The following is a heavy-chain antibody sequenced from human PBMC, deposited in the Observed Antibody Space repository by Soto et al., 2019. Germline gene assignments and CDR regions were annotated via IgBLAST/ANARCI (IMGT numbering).Heavy chain of an antibody. V-gene: IGHV1-2*04. J-gene: IGHJ4*02. CDR2: INPNSGGT. Sequence: QVQLVQSGAEVKKPGASVKDSCKASGYTFTGYYMHWVRQAPGQGLEWMGWINPNSGGTNYAQKFQGWVTMTRDTSISTAYMELSRLRSDDTAVYYCARDGPPTSYYYDSSGYYWTFDYWGQGTLVTVSS. CDR1: GYTFTGYY. CDR3: ARDGPPTSYYYDSSGYYWTFDY. D-gene: IGHD3-22*01.